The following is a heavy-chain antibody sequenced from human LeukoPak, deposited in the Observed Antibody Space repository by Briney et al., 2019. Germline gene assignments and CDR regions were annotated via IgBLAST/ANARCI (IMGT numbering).Heavy chain of an antibody. CDR2: MNPNSGNT. V-gene: IGHV1-8*01. CDR3: AREDCSSTSCYVDAFDI. CDR1: GYTFTSYD. J-gene: IGHJ3*02. Sequence: ASVKVSCKASGYTFTSYDINWVRQATGQGLERMGWMNPNSGNTGYAQKFQGRVTITRDTSASTAYMELSSLRSEDTAVYYCAREDCSSTSCYVDAFDIWGQGTMVTVSS. D-gene: IGHD2-2*01.